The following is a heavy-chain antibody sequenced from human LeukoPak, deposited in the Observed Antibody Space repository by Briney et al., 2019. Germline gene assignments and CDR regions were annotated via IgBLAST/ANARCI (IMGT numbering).Heavy chain of an antibody. V-gene: IGHV3-23*01. J-gene: IGHJ4*02. CDR3: AKDQAPTGDPEDY. CDR2: ISNSGGST. Sequence: GGSLRLSCAASGFTFSNYGVSWVRQVPGKRLEWVSLISNSGGSTYYADSVKGRFTISRDSSKNTLYLQMNSLRAEDTAVYYCAKDQAPTGDPEDYWGQGTLVTVSS. CDR1: GFTFSNYG. D-gene: IGHD7-27*01.